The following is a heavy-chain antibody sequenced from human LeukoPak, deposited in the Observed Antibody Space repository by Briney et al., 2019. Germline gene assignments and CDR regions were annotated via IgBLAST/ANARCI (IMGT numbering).Heavy chain of an antibody. J-gene: IGHJ3*02. CDR2: IKQDGSEK. CDR1: GFTFSSYW. Sequence: PGGSLRLSCAASGFTFSSYWMSWVRQAPGKGLEWVANIKQDGSEKYYVDSVKGRFTISRDNAKNSLYLQMNNLRVEDTAVYYCATSQTTSGRYGNAFDIWGQGTMVTVSS. CDR3: ATSQTTSGRYGNAFDI. V-gene: IGHV3-7*01. D-gene: IGHD6-19*01.